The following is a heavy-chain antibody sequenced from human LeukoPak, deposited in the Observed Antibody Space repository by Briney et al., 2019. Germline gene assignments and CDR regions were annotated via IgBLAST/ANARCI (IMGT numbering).Heavy chain of an antibody. J-gene: IGHJ4*02. V-gene: IGHV3-53*01. CDR1: GFTVDSNY. CDR2: IYTGGNT. CDR3: ARGDDSGYYDYFDY. Sequence: GGSLRLPCAASGFTVDSNYLSWVRQAPGKGLEWVSTIYTGGNTYYAASVKGRFTISRDFSKNTVFLHMNSLRAEDTAMYYCARGDDSGYYDYFDYWGQGALVTVSS. D-gene: IGHD3-22*01.